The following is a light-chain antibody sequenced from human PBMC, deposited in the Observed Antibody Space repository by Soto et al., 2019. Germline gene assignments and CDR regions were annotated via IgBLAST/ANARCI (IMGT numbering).Light chain of an antibody. V-gene: IGLV2-14*01. CDR2: EVS. CDR3: SSYTSSSTYV. J-gene: IGLJ1*01. Sequence: QSVLTQPASVSGSPGQSITISCTGSSTDVGGYNYVSWYQQHPGKAPKVMTYEVSNRPSGVSNRFSGSKSGNTASLTISGLQAEDEADYYCSSYTSSSTYVFGTGTKVT. CDR1: STDVGGYNY.